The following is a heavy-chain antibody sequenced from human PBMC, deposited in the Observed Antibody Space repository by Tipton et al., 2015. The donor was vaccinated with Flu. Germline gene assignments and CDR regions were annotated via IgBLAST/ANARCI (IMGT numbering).Heavy chain of an antibody. Sequence: QLVQSGAEVKKPGASVKVSCKASGYTFTSYDINWVRQATGQGLEWMGWMNPNSGNTGYAQKFQGRVTMTRNTSISTAYMELSRLRSEDTAVYYCARVRDIVVVPADNWFDPWGQGTLVTVSS. CDR3: ARVRDIVVVPADNWFDP. CDR1: GYTFTSYD. CDR2: MNPNSGNT. J-gene: IGHJ5*02. D-gene: IGHD2-2*01. V-gene: IGHV1-8*01.